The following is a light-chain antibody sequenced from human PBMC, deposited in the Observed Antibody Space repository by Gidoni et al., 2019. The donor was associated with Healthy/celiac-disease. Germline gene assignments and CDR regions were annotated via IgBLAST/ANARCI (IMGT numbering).Light chain of an antibody. J-gene: IGKJ2*01. CDR1: QSISGW. CDR3: QQYNSYLYT. V-gene: IGKV1-5*01. CDR2: DAS. Sequence: DIQMTQSPSTLSASVGDRVTITCRASQSISGWLAWYQHKPGKAPKLLIYDASSLQSGVPSRFSGSGSGTEFTLTISSLQADDFATYYCQQYNSYLYTFGQGTRLEIK.